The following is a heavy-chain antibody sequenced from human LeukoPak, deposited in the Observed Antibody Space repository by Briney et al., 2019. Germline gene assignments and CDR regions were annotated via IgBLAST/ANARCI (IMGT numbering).Heavy chain of an antibody. Sequence: ASVKDSCKASGYIYTSYRINGLRQAPGQRLEGMGWINAYNGNTNYDQKLQGRVNITTAISTSTAYMELRSLRADDTAVYHCARDGLWGVQLWYYWGQGTLVTVSS. CDR1: GYIYTSYR. J-gene: IGHJ4*02. CDR3: ARDGLWGVQLWYY. CDR2: INAYNGNT. D-gene: IGHD5-18*01. V-gene: IGHV1-18*01.